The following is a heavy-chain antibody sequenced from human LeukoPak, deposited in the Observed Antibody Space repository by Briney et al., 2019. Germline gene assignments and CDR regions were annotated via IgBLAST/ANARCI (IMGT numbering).Heavy chain of an antibody. D-gene: IGHD6-19*01. J-gene: IGHJ3*02. V-gene: IGHV3-9*01. CDR1: GFTFDDYA. CDR2: ISWNSGSI. CDR3: AKDLVFSGWYAFDI. Sequence: GGSLRLSCAASGFTFDDYAKHWVRQTPGKGLEWVSGISWNSGSIGYADSVKGRFTISRDNAKNSLYLQMNSLRAEDTALYYCAKDLVFSGWYAFDIWGQGTMVTVSS.